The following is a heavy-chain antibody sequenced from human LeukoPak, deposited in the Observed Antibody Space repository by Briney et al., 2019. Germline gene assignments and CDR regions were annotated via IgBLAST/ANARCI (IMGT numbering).Heavy chain of an antibody. D-gene: IGHD3-10*01. CDR1: GFTFSSYG. V-gene: IGHV3-30*18. CDR2: ISYDGSNK. J-gene: IGHJ5*02. CDR3: AKCAITMVRGVIPRFDP. Sequence: GGSLRLSCAASGFTFSSYGMHWVRQAPGKGLEWVAVISYDGSNKYYADSVKGRFTISRDNTKNTLYLQMNSLRAEDTAVYYCAKCAITMVRGVIPRFDPWGQGTLVTVSS.